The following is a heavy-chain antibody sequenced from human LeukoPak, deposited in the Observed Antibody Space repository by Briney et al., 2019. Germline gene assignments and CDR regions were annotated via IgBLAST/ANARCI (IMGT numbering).Heavy chain of an antibody. CDR2: MNPNSGNT. D-gene: IGHD3-22*01. V-gene: IGHV1-8*01. Sequence: ASVKVSCKASGYTFTSYDINWVRQATGQGLEWMGWMNPNSGNTGYAQKSQGRVTMTRNTSISTAYMELSSLRSEDTAVYYCAIYDSSGYYLSYWGQGTLVTVSS. CDR1: GYTFTSYD. CDR3: AIYDSSGYYLSY. J-gene: IGHJ4*02.